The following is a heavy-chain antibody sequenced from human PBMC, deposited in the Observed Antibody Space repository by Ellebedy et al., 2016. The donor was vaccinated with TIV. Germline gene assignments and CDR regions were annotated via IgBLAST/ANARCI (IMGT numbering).Heavy chain of an antibody. Sequence: GESLKISCAASGFTFTIYGMHWVRQAPGKGVEWVAVIWYDGSNKYYPDSVKGRFTISRDNSKNTLYLQMNSLRAEDTAVYYCARGKSGEGTATALDYWGQGTLVTVSS. J-gene: IGHJ4*02. CDR2: IWYDGSNK. D-gene: IGHD5-18*01. CDR3: ARGKSGEGTATALDY. CDR1: GFTFTIYG. V-gene: IGHV3-33*01.